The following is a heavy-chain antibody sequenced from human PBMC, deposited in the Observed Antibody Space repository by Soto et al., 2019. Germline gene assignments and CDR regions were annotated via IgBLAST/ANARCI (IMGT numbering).Heavy chain of an antibody. CDR3: VRQVGATGSYSYAV. J-gene: IGHJ3*01. CDR2: VYDSGST. Sequence: SSETLSLTCTVTGASVINDYWNWIRQPPGKGLEWIRFVYDSGSTSYNSSLKSRLTISVDTSKNQFSLKLSSVTAADTAAYYCVRQVGATGSYSYAVWGQGTMVT. D-gene: IGHD1-26*01. V-gene: IGHV4-59*02. CDR1: GASVINDY.